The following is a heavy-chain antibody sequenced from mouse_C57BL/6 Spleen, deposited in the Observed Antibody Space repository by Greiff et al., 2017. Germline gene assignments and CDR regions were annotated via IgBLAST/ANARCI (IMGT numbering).Heavy chain of an antibody. J-gene: IGHJ2*01. Sequence: EVQLQQSGADLVKPGASLKLSCTASGFTIKDYFMHWVQQRTEQGLEWIGRIGPGGSETKYAPLFQGKVTITADPSSNTVYLQLSSLTSEDTAIYYCARIAYGSNYFDYWGQGTTLTVSS. CDR3: ARIAYGSNYFDY. CDR1: GFTIKDYF. CDR2: IGPGGSET. D-gene: IGHD1-1*01. V-gene: IGHV14-2*01.